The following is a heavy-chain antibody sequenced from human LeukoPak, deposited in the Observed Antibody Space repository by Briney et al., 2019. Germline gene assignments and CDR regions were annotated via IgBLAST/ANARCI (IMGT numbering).Heavy chain of an antibody. D-gene: IGHD1-26*01. CDR2: ISAYNGNK. CDR1: GYTFTNYG. CDR3: AADWGPYSGSYSAFDI. Sequence: ASVKVSCKASGYTFTNYGISWVRQAPGQGLDWMGWISAYNGNKVYAQELQGRVTMTTDTSTSTAYMELRSLRSDDTAVYYCAADWGPYSGSYSAFDIWGQGTMVTVSS. J-gene: IGHJ3*02. V-gene: IGHV1-18*01.